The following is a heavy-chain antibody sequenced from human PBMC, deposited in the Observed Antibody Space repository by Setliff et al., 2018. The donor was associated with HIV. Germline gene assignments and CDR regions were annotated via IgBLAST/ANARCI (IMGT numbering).Heavy chain of an antibody. CDR1: GFTFSNNW. CDR2: IKQDGSVK. D-gene: IGHD6-13*01. Sequence: SLRLSCAASGFTFSNNWMAWVRLAPGKGLEWVANIKQDGSVKNYVDSVRGRFTISRDNAENSLFLQMTGLRPEDTAMYYCARDRWFSNNWYSDYWGQGTLVTVSS. J-gene: IGHJ4*02. CDR3: ARDRWFSNNWYSDY. V-gene: IGHV3-7*05.